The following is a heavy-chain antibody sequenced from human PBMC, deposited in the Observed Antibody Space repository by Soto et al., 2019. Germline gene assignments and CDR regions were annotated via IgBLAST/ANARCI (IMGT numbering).Heavy chain of an antibody. Sequence: GGSLRLSCAASGFTFSSYSMNWVRQAPGKGLEWVSSISSSSSYIYYADSVEGRFTISRDNAKNSLYLQMNSLRAEDTAVYYCARDRRYYDSSGYKGYYYGMDVWGQGTTVTVSS. D-gene: IGHD3-22*01. CDR3: ARDRRYYDSSGYKGYYYGMDV. CDR2: ISSSSSYI. J-gene: IGHJ6*02. CDR1: GFTFSSYS. V-gene: IGHV3-21*01.